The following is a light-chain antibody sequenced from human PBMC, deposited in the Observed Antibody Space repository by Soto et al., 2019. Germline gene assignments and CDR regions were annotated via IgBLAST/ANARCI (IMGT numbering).Light chain of an antibody. CDR3: QQYNNWPRT. J-gene: IGKJ1*01. CDR1: QSVSSN. CDR2: GAS. Sequence: EIVMTQSPGTLSVSPGERATLSCRASQSVSSNLAWYQQKPGQAPRLLIYGASTRATGIPARFSGRGSGTEFTLTISSLQSEDFAVYYCQQYNNWPRTFGQGTKV. V-gene: IGKV3-15*01.